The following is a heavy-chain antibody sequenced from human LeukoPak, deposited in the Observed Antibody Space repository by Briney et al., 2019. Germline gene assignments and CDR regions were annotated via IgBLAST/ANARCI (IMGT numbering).Heavy chain of an antibody. D-gene: IGHD5-18*01. V-gene: IGHV3-33*01. J-gene: IGHJ5*01. CDR1: GSTFSNYG. CDR3: AREGPRGYSQFDF. Sequence: GGSLRLSCAASGSTFSNYGMHWVRQAPGKGLEWVALIWYDGSNKYYTDSVKGRLTISRDNSKDTLFLQMNSLRVEDTAVYYCAREGPRGYSQFDFWGQGTLVTVSS. CDR2: IWYDGSNK.